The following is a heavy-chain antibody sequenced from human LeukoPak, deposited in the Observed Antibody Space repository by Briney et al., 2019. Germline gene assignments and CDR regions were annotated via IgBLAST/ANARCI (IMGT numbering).Heavy chain of an antibody. J-gene: IGHJ4*02. V-gene: IGHV3-23*01. Sequence: PGGSLRLSCAASGFTFGSYAMSWVRQAPGKGLEWVSTISGSGSSTYYADSVKGRFTTSRDNSKNTLYLQMNSLRAEDTAVYYCAKSVGSGAYSSSWPAFDYWGQGTLVTVSS. CDR2: ISGSGSST. D-gene: IGHD6-13*01. CDR3: AKSVGSGAYSSSWPAFDY. CDR1: GFTFGSYA.